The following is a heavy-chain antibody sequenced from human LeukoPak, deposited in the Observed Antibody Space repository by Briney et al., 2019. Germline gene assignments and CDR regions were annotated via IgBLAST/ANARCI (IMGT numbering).Heavy chain of an antibody. D-gene: IGHD1-14*01. V-gene: IGHV3-21*04. J-gene: IGHJ4*02. CDR2: TSSSYI. CDR1: GFTLSSYS. CDR3: AKATGYLL. Sequence: GGSLRLSCAASGFTLSSYSMSTSSSYIYSADSVKGRFTISRDNARNSLYLQMNNLRAEDTAVYYCAKATGYLLWGQGTLVTVSS.